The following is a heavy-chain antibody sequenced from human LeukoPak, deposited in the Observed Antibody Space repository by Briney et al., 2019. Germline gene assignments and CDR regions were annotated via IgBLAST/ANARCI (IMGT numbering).Heavy chain of an antibody. CDR3: VKGVSSSSHNWLDP. Sequence: PGGSLRLSCAASGFTYDDYAMHWVRQAPGKGLEWVSSISWNSGSIGYADSVKGRFTISRDNAKNSLYLQMNSLRTEDMAMYYCVKGVSSSSHNWLDPWGQGTLVTVSS. D-gene: IGHD6-6*01. J-gene: IGHJ5*02. V-gene: IGHV3-9*03. CDR1: GFTYDDYA. CDR2: ISWNSGSI.